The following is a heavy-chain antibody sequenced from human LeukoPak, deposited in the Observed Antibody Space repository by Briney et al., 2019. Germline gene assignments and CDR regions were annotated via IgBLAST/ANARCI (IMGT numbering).Heavy chain of an antibody. Sequence: ASVKVSCKASGYTFTSYGISWVRQAPGQGLEWMGWISAYNGNTNYAQKLQGRVTMTTDTSTSTAYMELRSLRSDDTAVYYCVRDTGSYYNYYYGMDVWGQGTTVTVSS. CDR2: ISAYNGNT. V-gene: IGHV1-18*01. CDR1: GYTFTSYG. J-gene: IGHJ6*02. D-gene: IGHD3-10*01. CDR3: VRDTGSYYNYYYGMDV.